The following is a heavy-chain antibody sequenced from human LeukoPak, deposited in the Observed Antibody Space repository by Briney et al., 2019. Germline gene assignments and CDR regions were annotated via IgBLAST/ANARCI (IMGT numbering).Heavy chain of an antibody. CDR1: GFTFSSYA. CDR3: ATLRERRANYHRFDY. Sequence: GGSLRLSCAASGFTFSSYAMTWVRQAPGKGLEWVSVISDTGDITYYADSLKGRFTVSRDNSRNTLFLQMSSLRAEDTAFYYCATLRERRANYHRFDYWGQGTLVTVSS. V-gene: IGHV3-23*01. D-gene: IGHD1-1*01. J-gene: IGHJ4*02. CDR2: ISDTGDIT.